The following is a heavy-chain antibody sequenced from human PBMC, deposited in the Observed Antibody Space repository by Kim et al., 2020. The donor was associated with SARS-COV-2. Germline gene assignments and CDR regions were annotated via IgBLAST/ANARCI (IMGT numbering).Heavy chain of an antibody. J-gene: IGHJ6*02. D-gene: IGHD3-10*01. CDR3: ARGSGSYYYYGMDV. Sequence: NPSPKSRVTISVETSKNQFSLKLSSVTAADTAVYYCARGSGSYYYYGMDVWGQGTTVTVSS. V-gene: IGHV4-59*09.